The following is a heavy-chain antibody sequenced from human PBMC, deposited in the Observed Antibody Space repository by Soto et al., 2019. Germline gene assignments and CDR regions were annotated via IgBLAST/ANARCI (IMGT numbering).Heavy chain of an antibody. CDR1: GFTVSSSY. V-gene: IGHV3-23*01. CDR3: AKDPRSGWYNLGWFDS. D-gene: IGHD6-19*01. Sequence: PGGSLRLSCAASGFTVSSSYMSWVRQAPGRGLEWVSTISGSGGNTYYADAVKGRFTITSDSSKNTVYLQMNSLRVDDTATYYCAKDPRSGWYNLGWFDSWGRGTLVTVSS. J-gene: IGHJ5*01. CDR2: ISGSGGNT.